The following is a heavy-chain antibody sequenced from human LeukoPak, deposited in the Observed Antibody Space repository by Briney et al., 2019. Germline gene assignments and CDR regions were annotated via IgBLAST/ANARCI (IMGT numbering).Heavy chain of an antibody. CDR1: GFIFDTYA. CDR3: ARDWLRLGY. D-gene: IGHD5-12*01. Sequence: GGSLRLSCAASGFIFDTYAMNWVRQAPGKGLEWVSPISKSGRDIYYADSVRGRFTISRDNARDSLYLQMNSLRAEDTAVYYCARDWLRLGYWGQGTLVTVSS. CDR2: ISKSGRDI. J-gene: IGHJ4*02. V-gene: IGHV3-21*01.